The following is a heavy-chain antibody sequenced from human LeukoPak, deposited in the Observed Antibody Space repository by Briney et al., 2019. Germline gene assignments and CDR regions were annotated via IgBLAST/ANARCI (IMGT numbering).Heavy chain of an antibody. Sequence: SETLSLTCGVTGVSFSGCYWSWIRQTPGKGLEWIGEINHSGGTNYNLSLKSRVTISVDTSKNQFSLNLNSVTAADTAVYFCARRLYDYVWGTYRSYYFDYWGQGSLVNVAS. CDR2: INHSGGT. CDR1: GVSFSGCY. D-gene: IGHD3-16*02. CDR3: ARRLYDYVWGTYRSYYFDY. J-gene: IGHJ4*02. V-gene: IGHV4-34*01.